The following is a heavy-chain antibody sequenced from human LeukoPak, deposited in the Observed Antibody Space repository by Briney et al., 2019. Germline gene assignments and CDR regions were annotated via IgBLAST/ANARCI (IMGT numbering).Heavy chain of an antibody. CDR2: INQEGSEK. V-gene: IGHV3-7*01. Sequence: GGSLRLSCGVSGLIFRSYWMSWVRQATGKGLEWVANINQEGSEKDFEDSVKGRFTISRDNAKNSLHLQMNTLRAEDTAVYYCARERDGRFFDYWGQGTLVTVSS. CDR3: ARERDGRFFDY. D-gene: IGHD5-24*01. CDR1: GLIFRSYW. J-gene: IGHJ4*02.